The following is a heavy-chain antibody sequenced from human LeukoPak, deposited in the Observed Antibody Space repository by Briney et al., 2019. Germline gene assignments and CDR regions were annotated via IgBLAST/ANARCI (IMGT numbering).Heavy chain of an antibody. V-gene: IGHV3-48*02. CDR1: GFTFSSYG. Sequence: GSLRLSCAASGFTFSSYGMNWVRQAPGQGLEWVSYISSTSGTIYYADSVKGRFTISRDNAKTSLYLQMDSLRDEDTAVYYCARDLWGTSGYRFDYWGQGTLVTVSS. CDR3: ARDLWGTSGYRFDY. CDR2: ISSTSGTI. D-gene: IGHD3-22*01. J-gene: IGHJ4*02.